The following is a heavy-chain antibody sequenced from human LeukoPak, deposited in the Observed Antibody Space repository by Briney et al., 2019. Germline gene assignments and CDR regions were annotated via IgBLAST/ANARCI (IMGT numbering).Heavy chain of an antibody. J-gene: IGHJ6*03. D-gene: IGHD3-22*01. CDR3: ARGIAGYYDSSGYWVYYYYMDV. V-gene: IGHV1-18*01. Sequence: GASVKVSCKASGYTFTSYGISWVRQAPGQGLEWMGWISAYNGNTNYAQKLQGRVTMTTDTSTSTAYMELRSLRSDDTAVYYCARGIAGYYDSSGYWVYYYYMDVWGKGTTATVSS. CDR2: ISAYNGNT. CDR1: GYTFTSYG.